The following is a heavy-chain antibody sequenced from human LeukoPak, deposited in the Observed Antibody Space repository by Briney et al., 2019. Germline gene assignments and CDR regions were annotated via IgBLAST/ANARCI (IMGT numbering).Heavy chain of an antibody. V-gene: IGHV4-39*07. Sequence: PSETLSLTCTVSGGAISSSSYYWGWIRQPPGKGLEWIGSIYYSGSTYYNPSLKSRVTISVDTSKNQFSLKLSSVTAADTAVYYCARFPLYNAWAFDIWGQGTMVTVSS. D-gene: IGHD1-14*01. J-gene: IGHJ3*02. CDR3: ARFPLYNAWAFDI. CDR1: GGAISSSSYY. CDR2: IYYSGST.